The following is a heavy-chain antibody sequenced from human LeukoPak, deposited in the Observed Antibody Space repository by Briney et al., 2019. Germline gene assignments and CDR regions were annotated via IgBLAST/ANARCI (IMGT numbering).Heavy chain of an antibody. CDR3: VRLVGGDIDY. CDR2: IYHSGST. V-gene: IGHV4-30-2*01. J-gene: IGHJ4*02. D-gene: IGHD5-12*01. CDR1: GGSISSGGYS. Sequence: SETLSLTCAVSGGSISSGGYSWSWIRQPPGKGLEWIGYIYHSGSTYYNPSLKSRVTISVDRSKNQFSLKLSSVTAADTAVYYCVRLVGGDIDYWGQGTLVTVSS.